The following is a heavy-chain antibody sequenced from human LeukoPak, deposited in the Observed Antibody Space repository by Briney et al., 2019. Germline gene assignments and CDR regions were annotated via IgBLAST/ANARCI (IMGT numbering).Heavy chain of an antibody. D-gene: IGHD6-19*01. V-gene: IGHV4-34*01. CDR3: ARHLSWLVYDY. Sequence: SETLSLTCAVYGGSFSGYYWSWIRQPPGKGLEWIGEINHSGSTNYNPSLKSRVTISVDTSKNQFSLKLSSVTAADTAAYYCARHLSWLVYDYWGQGTLVTVSS. J-gene: IGHJ4*02. CDR2: INHSGST. CDR1: GGSFSGYY.